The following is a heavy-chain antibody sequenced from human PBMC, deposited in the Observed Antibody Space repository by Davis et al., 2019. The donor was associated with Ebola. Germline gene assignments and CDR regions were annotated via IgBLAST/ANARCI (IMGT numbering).Heavy chain of an antibody. D-gene: IGHD3-22*01. CDR3: AAGSGYQFDY. V-gene: IGHV3-9*01. Sequence: SLKISCAASGFTFDDYAMHWVRQAPGKGLEWVSGISWNSGSIGYADSVKGRFTISRDNAKNSLYLQMNSLRAEDTALYYCAAGSGYQFDYWGQGTLVTVSS. J-gene: IGHJ4*02. CDR1: GFTFDDYA. CDR2: ISWNSGSI.